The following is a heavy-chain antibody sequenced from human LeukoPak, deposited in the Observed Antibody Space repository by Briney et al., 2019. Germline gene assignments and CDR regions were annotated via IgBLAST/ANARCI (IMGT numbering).Heavy chain of an antibody. V-gene: IGHV3-23*01. CDR2: ISGSGGST. J-gene: IGHJ3*01. CDR3: AKESRTGSSF. CDR1: GFTFSSYA. D-gene: IGHD6-6*01. Sequence: GGSLRLSCAASGFTFSSYAMNWVRRAPGKGLEGVSGISGSGGSTYYADSVKVRFTISRDNAKNSLYLQLNSLRPEDTAVYYWAKESRTGSSFWGQGTMVTVSS.